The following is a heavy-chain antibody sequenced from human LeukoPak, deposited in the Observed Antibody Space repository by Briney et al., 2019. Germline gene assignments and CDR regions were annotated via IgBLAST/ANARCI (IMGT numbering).Heavy chain of an antibody. CDR3: ANKEGYGASDY. J-gene: IGHJ4*02. D-gene: IGHD4-17*01. CDR2: ISFDGSDA. V-gene: IGHV3-74*01. CDR1: GFTFSGFW. Sequence: GGSLRLSCAASGFTFSGFWMHWVRQAPGKGLVWVSCISFDGSDATYADFVRGRFTISRDNSRSTLYMQMNRLRTEDTAIYYCANKEGYGASDYWGQGTLVTVSS.